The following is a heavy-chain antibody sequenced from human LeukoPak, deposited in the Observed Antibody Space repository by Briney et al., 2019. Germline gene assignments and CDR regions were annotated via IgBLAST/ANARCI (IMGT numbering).Heavy chain of an antibody. CDR3: ARDRGINWFDP. J-gene: IGHJ5*02. CDR1: GYTFTNYW. Sequence: GGSLRLSCAASGYTFTNYWMHWVRQAPGEGLVWVSRINTDGTNTIYADSVRGRCTVSRDNAKNALYLQMDSLRAEDTAVYYCARDRGINWFDPWGQGTLVAVSS. V-gene: IGHV3-74*01. D-gene: IGHD3-16*01. CDR2: INTDGTNT.